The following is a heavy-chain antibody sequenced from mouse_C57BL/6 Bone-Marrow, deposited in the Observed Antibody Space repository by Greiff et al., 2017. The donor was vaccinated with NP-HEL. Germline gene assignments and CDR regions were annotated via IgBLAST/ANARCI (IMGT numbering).Heavy chain of an antibody. CDR1: GYTFTSYW. V-gene: IGHV1-7*01. CDR3: ANRDGRNSAWFAY. CDR2: INPSSGYT. J-gene: IGHJ3*01. D-gene: IGHD1-1*01. Sequence: QVQLQQSGAELAKPGASVKLSCKASGYTFTSYWMHWVKQRPGQGLEWIGYINPSSGYTKYNQKFKDKATLTADKSSSSAYMQLLSLTYEDSAVYYCANRDGRNSAWFAYWGQGTLVTVSA.